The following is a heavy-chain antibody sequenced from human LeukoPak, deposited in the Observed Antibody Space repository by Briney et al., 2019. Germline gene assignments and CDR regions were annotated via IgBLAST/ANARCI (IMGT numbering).Heavy chain of an antibody. J-gene: IGHJ4*02. D-gene: IGHD2-21*01. Sequence: GGSLRLSCAASGFTFSSYAMSWVRQAPGKGLEWVANIKQDASDKYYVDVVKGRFTISRDNAKNSLYLQMNSLRVEDTAMYYCARGPAVGDTLGYWGQGTLVTVS. CDR3: ARGPAVGDTLGY. V-gene: IGHV3-7*01. CDR2: IKQDASDK. CDR1: GFTFSSYA.